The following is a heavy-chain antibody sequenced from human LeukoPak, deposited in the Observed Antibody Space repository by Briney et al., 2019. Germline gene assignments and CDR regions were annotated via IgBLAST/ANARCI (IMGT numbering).Heavy chain of an antibody. J-gene: IGHJ4*02. V-gene: IGHV4-59*01. CDR1: GGSISTYY. D-gene: IGHD1-1*01. Sequence: PSETLSLTCTVSGGSISTYYWSWIRQPPGKGLEWIGYIYYSGSTNYNPSLKSRVTISIDTSKNQFSLKLSSVTAADTAVYYCARDRVRGNANPYFDYWGQGTLVTVSS. CDR2: IYYSGST. CDR3: ARDRVRGNANPYFDY.